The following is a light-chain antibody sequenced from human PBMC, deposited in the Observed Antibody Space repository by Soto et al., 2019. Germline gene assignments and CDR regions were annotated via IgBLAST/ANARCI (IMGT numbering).Light chain of an antibody. CDR2: EVS. CDR1: SSDVGSYNL. CDR3: CSYAGTTTHTV. J-gene: IGLJ7*01. Sequence: QSALTQPASVSGSPGQSITISCPGTSSDVGSYNLVSWYQQHPGKAPKLIISEVSKRPSGISDRFSGSKSGSTASLAISGLQAEDESDYYCCSYAGTTTHTVFGGGTQLTVL. V-gene: IGLV2-23*02.